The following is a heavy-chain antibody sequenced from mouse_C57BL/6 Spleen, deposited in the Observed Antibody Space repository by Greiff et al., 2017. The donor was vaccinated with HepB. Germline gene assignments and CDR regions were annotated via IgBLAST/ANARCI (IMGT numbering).Heavy chain of an antibody. CDR1: GFTFSDYG. CDR2: ISSGSSTI. CDR3: ASHDYDYAMDY. Sequence: EVQVVESGGGLVKPGGSLKLSCAASGFTFSDYGMHWVRQAPEKGLEWVAYISSGSSTIYYADTVKGRFTISRDKAKNTLFLQMTSLRSEDTAMYYCASHDYDYAMDYWGQGTSVTVSS. V-gene: IGHV5-17*01. J-gene: IGHJ4*01. D-gene: IGHD2-4*01.